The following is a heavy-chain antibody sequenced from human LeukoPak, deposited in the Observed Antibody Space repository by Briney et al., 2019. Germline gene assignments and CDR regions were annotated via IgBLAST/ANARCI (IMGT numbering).Heavy chain of an antibody. CDR2: ISFDASNK. J-gene: IGHJ4*02. CDR1: GFTFSSYG. D-gene: IGHD3-10*01. CDR3: AKDVDPFGSGSYVEGFDY. V-gene: IGHV3-30*18. Sequence: GRSLRLSCAASGFTFSSYGMHWVRQAPGKGLEWVAVISFDASNKYYADSVKGRFTISRDNSKNTLYLQMNSLRAEDTAVYYCAKDVDPFGSGSYVEGFDYWGQGTLVTVSS.